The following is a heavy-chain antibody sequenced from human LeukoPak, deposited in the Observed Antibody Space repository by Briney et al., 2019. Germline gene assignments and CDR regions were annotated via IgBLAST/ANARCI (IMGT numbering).Heavy chain of an antibody. CDR3: ARDLPSYYDSSGSLSAGNAFDI. J-gene: IGHJ3*02. CDR2: ISSSSSYI. Sequence: ASETLSLTCTVSGGSISSSSYYWGWIRQPPGKGLEWVSSISSSSSYIYYADSVKGRFTISRDNAKNSLYLQMNSLRAEDTAVYYCARDLPSYYDSSGSLSAGNAFDIWGQGTMVTVSS. V-gene: IGHV3-21*01. D-gene: IGHD3-22*01. CDR1: GGSISSSS.